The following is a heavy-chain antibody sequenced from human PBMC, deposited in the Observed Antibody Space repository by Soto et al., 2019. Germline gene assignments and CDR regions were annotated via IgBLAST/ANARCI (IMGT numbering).Heavy chain of an antibody. CDR2: MNPNSGNT. Sequence: ASVKVSCKASGYTFTIYDINWVLQATGQGLGWMGWMNPNSGNTGYAQKFQGRVTMTRNTSISTAYMELSSLRSEDTAVYYCARGGAPSDLYYFDYWGQGTLVTVSS. V-gene: IGHV1-8*01. J-gene: IGHJ4*02. CDR1: GYTFTIYD. CDR3: ARGGAPSDLYYFDY. D-gene: IGHD1-26*01.